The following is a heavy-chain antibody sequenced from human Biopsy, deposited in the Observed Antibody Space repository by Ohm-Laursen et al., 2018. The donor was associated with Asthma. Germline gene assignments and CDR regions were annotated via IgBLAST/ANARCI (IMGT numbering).Heavy chain of an antibody. D-gene: IGHD3-3*01. J-gene: IGHJ4*02. CDR2: ISYDGSNK. CDR3: ASQSSGPDFWSGYYYFDY. V-gene: IGHV3-30-3*01. Sequence: SLRLSCAASGFTLSTYAMHWVRQAPGKGLEWVAVISYDGSNKYYADSVKGRFTISRDNSKNTLYLQMNSLRGDDTAVYYCASQSSGPDFWSGYYYFDYWGQGTLVTVSS. CDR1: GFTLSTYA.